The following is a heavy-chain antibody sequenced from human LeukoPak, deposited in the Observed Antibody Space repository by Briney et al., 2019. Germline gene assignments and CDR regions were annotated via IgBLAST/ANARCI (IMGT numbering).Heavy chain of an antibody. CDR3: TTAFPGLLRYFDWLLTNPDY. CDR2: IKSKTDGGTT. CDR1: GFTFSNAW. Sequence: GGSLRLSCAASGFTFSNAWMSWVRQAPGKGLEWDGRIKSKTDGGTTDYAAPVKGRFTISRDDSKNTLYLQMNSLKTEDTAVYYCTTAFPGLLRYFDWLLTNPDYWGQGTLVTVSS. V-gene: IGHV3-15*01. J-gene: IGHJ4*02. D-gene: IGHD3-9*01.